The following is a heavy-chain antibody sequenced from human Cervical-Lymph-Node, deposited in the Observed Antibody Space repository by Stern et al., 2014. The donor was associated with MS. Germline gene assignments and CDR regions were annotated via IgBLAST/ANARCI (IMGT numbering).Heavy chain of an antibody. J-gene: IGHJ4*02. D-gene: IGHD2-21*02. V-gene: IGHV1-69*12. Sequence: VQLVQSGAEVKKPGSSVRVSCKASGGTFSTHVISWIRQAPGQGLEWMGGISPMFGRARYAQKFQVRLRITADESTTTAHMEFSSLTSEDVAVYYCAKERGDSFDFATWGQGTLVTVSS. CDR1: GGTFSTHV. CDR2: ISPMFGRA. CDR3: AKERGDSFDFAT.